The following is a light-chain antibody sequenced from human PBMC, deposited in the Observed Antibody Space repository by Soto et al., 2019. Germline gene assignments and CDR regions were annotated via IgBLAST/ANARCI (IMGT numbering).Light chain of an antibody. V-gene: IGKV3-20*01. Sequence: EIVLTQSPVTLSLSPGERATLSCRASQSVSSSYLAWYQQKPGQAPRLLIYATSSGATGIPDWFSGSGSGTDFTLTISRLEPEDFAVYYCQEYGSSRTFCQWTKVEIK. J-gene: IGKJ1*01. CDR3: QEYGSSRT. CDR2: ATS. CDR1: QSVSSSY.